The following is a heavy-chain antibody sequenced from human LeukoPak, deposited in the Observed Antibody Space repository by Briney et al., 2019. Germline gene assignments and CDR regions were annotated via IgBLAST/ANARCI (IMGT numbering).Heavy chain of an antibody. CDR3: AKVSSYYDSSGYSY. Sequence: GGSLRLSCAASGFTFSSYAMSWVRQAPGKGLEWVSGISGSGGSTYYADSVKGRFTISRDNSKNTLYLQMNSLGAEDTAVYYCAKVSSYYDSSGYSYWGQGTLVTVSS. D-gene: IGHD3-22*01. V-gene: IGHV3-23*01. CDR1: GFTFSSYA. J-gene: IGHJ4*02. CDR2: ISGSGGST.